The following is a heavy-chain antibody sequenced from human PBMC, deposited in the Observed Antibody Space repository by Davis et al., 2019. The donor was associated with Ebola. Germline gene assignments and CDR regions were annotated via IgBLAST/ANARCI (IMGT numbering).Heavy chain of an antibody. D-gene: IGHD3-10*01. CDR1: GFTFSAYG. J-gene: IGHJ4*02. Sequence: PGGSLRLSCAAAGFTFSAYGMHWVRQAPGKGLEWVAVIWPDGNDKEYADPVKGRFTISRDMSKKMLYLQMNSLRAEDTAVYYCARVPRSGSGSYSFWGQGTLVTVSS. V-gene: IGHV3-33*01. CDR2: IWPDGNDK. CDR3: ARVPRSGSGSYSF.